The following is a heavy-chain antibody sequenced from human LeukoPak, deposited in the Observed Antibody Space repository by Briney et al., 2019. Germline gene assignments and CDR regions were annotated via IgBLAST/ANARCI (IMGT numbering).Heavy chain of an antibody. D-gene: IGHD3-3*01. CDR2: IIPIFGTA. CDR3: AREGTIFGSADC. J-gene: IGHJ4*02. Sequence: ASVKVSCKASGGTFSSYAISWVRQAPGQGLEWMGGIIPIFGTANYAQKFQGRVTITTDESTSTAYMELSSLRSEDTAVYYCAREGTIFGSADCWGQGTLVTVSS. CDR1: GGTFSSYA. V-gene: IGHV1-69*05.